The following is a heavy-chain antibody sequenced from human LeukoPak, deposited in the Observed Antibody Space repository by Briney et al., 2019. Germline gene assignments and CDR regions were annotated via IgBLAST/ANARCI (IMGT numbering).Heavy chain of an antibody. CDR1: GFTFSSYG. CDR3: ASPSVLRYFDWLNDEFDY. V-gene: IGHV3-48*04. J-gene: IGHJ4*02. D-gene: IGHD3-9*01. CDR2: ISSSGSTI. Sequence: PGGSLRLSCAASGFTFSSYGMSWVRQAPGKGLEWVSYISSSGSTIYYADSVKGRFTISRDNAKNSLYLQMNSLRAEDTAVYYCASPSVLRYFDWLNDEFDYWGQGTLVTVSS.